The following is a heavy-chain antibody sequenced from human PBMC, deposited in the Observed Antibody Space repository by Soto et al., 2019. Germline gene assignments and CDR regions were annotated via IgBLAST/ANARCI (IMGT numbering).Heavy chain of an antibody. CDR3: AASTPGGSDYGDYVCAFDI. Sequence: GASVKVSCKASGYTFTSYGISWVRQAPGQGLEWMGWISAYNGNTNYAQKLQGRVTMTTDTSTSTAYMELRSLRSEDTAVYYCAASTPGGSDYGDYVCAFDIWGQGTMVTVSS. V-gene: IGHV1-18*01. D-gene: IGHD4-17*01. CDR2: ISAYNGNT. CDR1: GYTFTSYG. J-gene: IGHJ3*02.